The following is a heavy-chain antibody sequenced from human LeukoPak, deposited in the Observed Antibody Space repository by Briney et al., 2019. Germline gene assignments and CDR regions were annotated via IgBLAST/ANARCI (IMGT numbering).Heavy chain of an antibody. V-gene: IGHV4-59*01. Sequence: SETLSLTCTVSGGSISSYYWSWIRQPPGKGLEWIGYIYYSGSTNYSPSLKSRVTISVDTSKNQFSLKLSSVTAADTAVYYCAGLISGSYGFDPWGQGTLVTVSS. CDR1: GGSISSYY. D-gene: IGHD5-18*01. J-gene: IGHJ5*02. CDR3: AGLISGSYGFDP. CDR2: IYYSGST.